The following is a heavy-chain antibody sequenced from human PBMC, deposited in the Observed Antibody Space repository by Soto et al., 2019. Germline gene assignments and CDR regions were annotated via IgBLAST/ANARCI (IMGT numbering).Heavy chain of an antibody. CDR2: IKDGGYT. CDR1: GGSLSGFY. D-gene: IGHD5-12*01. Sequence: QVQLQQWGAGLLKPSETLSLNCAVNGGSLSGFYWSWIRQPPGKGLEWIGEIKDGGYTNYSPSLKSRATISPDRSNNPFSLRLNSVTAADTGVYYCARGQEGVVATHWDQGALVTVSS. CDR3: ARGQEGVVATH. V-gene: IGHV4-34*01. J-gene: IGHJ4*02.